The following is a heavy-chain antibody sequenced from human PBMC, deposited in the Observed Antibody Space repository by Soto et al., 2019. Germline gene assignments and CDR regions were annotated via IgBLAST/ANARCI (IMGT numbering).Heavy chain of an antibody. V-gene: IGHV1-24*01. Sequence: QVHLVQSGADVKRPGASVKVSCKVSGDSVSELSINWVRQVPAKGLEWRGGFDPEEGETIYAQKFQGRVIMTEDTSTNTAYLYLRSLKSEDKAVYYCATINQWGHPCFDDWGQGTLVTVSS. CDR3: ATINQWGHPCFDD. D-gene: IGHD2-8*01. CDR1: GDSVSELS. CDR2: FDPEEGET. J-gene: IGHJ4*02.